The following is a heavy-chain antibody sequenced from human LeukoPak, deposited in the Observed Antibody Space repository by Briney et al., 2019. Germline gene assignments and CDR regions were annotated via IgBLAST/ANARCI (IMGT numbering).Heavy chain of an antibody. Sequence: GASVKVSCKASGYTFTASYMHLVRQAPGQRLEGMGWINLNSGRTNYAQKFQGTVTMTRDTSISTAYMELSRLRSDDTAVYYCAGLTTAYYYYGMDVWGQGTTVTVSS. J-gene: IGHJ6*02. CDR1: GYTFTASY. CDR3: AGLTTAYYYYGMDV. D-gene: IGHD4-11*01. V-gene: IGHV1-2*02. CDR2: INLNSGRT.